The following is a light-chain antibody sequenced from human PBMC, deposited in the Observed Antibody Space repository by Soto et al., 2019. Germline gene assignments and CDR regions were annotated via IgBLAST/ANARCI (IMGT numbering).Light chain of an antibody. Sequence: DIQMTQSPSAMSASVGDRVTITCRASQGVRTYLAWFQQKPGKVPKRLIFSASSLQSGVPSRFSGNGSATEFTLTISSLQPDDFATYYCQHYNSYSEAFGQGTKVDIK. J-gene: IGKJ1*01. CDR2: SAS. V-gene: IGKV1-17*03. CDR3: QHYNSYSEA. CDR1: QGVRTY.